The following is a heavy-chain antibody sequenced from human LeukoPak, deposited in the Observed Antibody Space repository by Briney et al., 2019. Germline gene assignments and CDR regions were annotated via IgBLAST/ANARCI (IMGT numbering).Heavy chain of an antibody. V-gene: IGHV1-24*01. CDR3: ATVMNYRFDFDY. CDR2: FDTEDGET. Sequence: GASEKVSYKVSGYTLTQLSMHWVRQAPGKGLEWMGGFDTEDGETIYAQKFQGRVTMTEDTSTDTAYLQLSSLRSEDTAVYYCATVMNYRFDFDYWGQGTLVTVSS. D-gene: IGHD1-7*01. J-gene: IGHJ4*02. CDR1: GYTLTQLS.